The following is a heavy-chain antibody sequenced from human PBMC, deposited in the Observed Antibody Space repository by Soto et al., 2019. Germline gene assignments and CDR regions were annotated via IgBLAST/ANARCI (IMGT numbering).Heavy chain of an antibody. CDR3: AKDKDFGVAYFDY. V-gene: IGHV3-9*01. J-gene: IGHJ4*02. CDR2: ISWNSGSI. CDR1: GFTFDDYA. Sequence: GGSVRLSCAASGFTFDDYAMHWVRQAPGKGLEWVSGISWNSGSIGYADSVKGRFTISRDNAKNSLYLQMNSLRAEDTALYYCAKDKDFGVAYFDYWGQGTLVTVSS. D-gene: IGHD3-3*01.